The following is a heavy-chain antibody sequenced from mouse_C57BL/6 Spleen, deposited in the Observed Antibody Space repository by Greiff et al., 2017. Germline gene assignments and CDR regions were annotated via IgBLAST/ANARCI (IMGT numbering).Heavy chain of an antibody. CDR1: GYTFTDHT. V-gene: IGHV1-78*01. CDR2: IYPRDGST. Sequence: VQLQESDAELVKPGASVKISCKVSGYTFTDHTIHWMKQRPEQGLEWIGYIYPRDGSTKYNEKFKGKATLTADKSSSTAYMQLNSLTSEDSAVYFCARAYYYGSSYGAMDYWGQGTSVTVSS. CDR3: ARAYYYGSSYGAMDY. D-gene: IGHD1-1*01. J-gene: IGHJ4*01.